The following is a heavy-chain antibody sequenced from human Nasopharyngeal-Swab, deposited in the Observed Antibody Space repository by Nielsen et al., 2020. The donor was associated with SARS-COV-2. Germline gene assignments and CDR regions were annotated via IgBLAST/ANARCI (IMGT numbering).Heavy chain of an antibody. CDR3: AKDLTGYYAPLDQ. CDR2: VSGSGADT. V-gene: IGHV3-23*01. Sequence: GGSLRLSCAASGFTFSSYAMHWVRQTPGKGLEWVSAVSGSGADTYYADSVKGRFTISRDNSKNTIYLHMNSLRAEDTAVYYCAKDLTGYYAPLDQWGQGTLVTDSS. CDR1: GFTFSSYA. D-gene: IGHD3-9*01. J-gene: IGHJ5*02.